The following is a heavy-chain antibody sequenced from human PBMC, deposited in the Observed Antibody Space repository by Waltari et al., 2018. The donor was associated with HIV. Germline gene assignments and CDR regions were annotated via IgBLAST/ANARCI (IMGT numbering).Heavy chain of an antibody. CDR1: GGSVSSRSYF. D-gene: IGHD1-26*01. J-gene: IGHJ2*01. V-gene: IGHV4-39*01. CDR3: ARHALRVGAAYWNFDL. CDR2: IYYTGRA. Sequence: QLQLQESGPGLVKHSETLSLTCTVSGGSVSSRSYFWGWIRQPPGKGLEWIGRIYYTGRAYYNPSLKSRVTISVDTSKNQFSLKVTSVTAADTAVYYCARHALRVGAAYWNFDLWGRGTLVTVSS.